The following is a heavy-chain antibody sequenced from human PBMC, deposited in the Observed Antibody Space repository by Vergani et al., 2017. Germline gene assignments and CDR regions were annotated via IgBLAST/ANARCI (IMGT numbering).Heavy chain of an antibody. CDR1: GFSFPGYA. Sequence: EVQLLESGGGLVQPGGSLRLSCEASGFSFPGYAMSWVRQAPGKGLEWVSSVSGSSATPYYADSVKGRFTISRDNSKNTLHLQMNSLRADDTAFYYCTKGSRGYTDYFFDYWGQGTLATVSS. CDR2: VSGSSATP. CDR3: TKGSRGYTDYFFDY. V-gene: IGHV3-23*01. D-gene: IGHD5-12*01. J-gene: IGHJ4*02.